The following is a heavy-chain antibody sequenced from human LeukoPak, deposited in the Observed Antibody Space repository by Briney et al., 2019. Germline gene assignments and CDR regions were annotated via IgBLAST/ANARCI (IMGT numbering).Heavy chain of an antibody. CDR3: ARSDYGDSSFDY. D-gene: IGHD4-17*01. J-gene: IGHJ4*02. CDR1: GDSVSSNSAA. CDR2: TYYRFKWYN. V-gene: IGHV6-1*01. Sequence: SPTLSLTCAIPGDSVSSNSAAWNWIRQSPSRGLEWLGRTYYRFKWYNDYAVSVKSRITIKADTFKNQFSLQLNSVTPEDTAVYYCARSDYGDSSFDYWGQGTLVTVSS.